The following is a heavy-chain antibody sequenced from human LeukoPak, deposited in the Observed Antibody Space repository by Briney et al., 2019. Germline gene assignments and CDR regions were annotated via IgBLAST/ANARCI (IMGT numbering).Heavy chain of an antibody. CDR1: GFTFSSYA. Sequence: GGSLRLSCAASGFTFSSYAMSWVRQAPGKGLEWVSAISGSGGSTYYADSVKGRFTISRDNSKNTLYLQMNSLRAEDTAVYYCAKGHYYDYVWGSYRYFDYWGQGTLVTVSS. V-gene: IGHV3-23*01. D-gene: IGHD3-16*02. J-gene: IGHJ4*02. CDR3: AKGHYYDYVWGSYRYFDY. CDR2: ISGSGGST.